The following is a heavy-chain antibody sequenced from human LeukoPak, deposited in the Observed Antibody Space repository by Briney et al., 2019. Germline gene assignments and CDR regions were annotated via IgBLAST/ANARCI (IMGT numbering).Heavy chain of an antibody. Sequence: ASVKVSCKASANTLTGYYMHWVRQAPGQGLEWMGWINPKSGGTNYAQKFQGRATMTRDTSISTAFMELSRLRSDDTAVYYCARDLSITMVRAPFYWGPGTPVTVSS. CDR2: INPKSGGT. V-gene: IGHV1-2*02. J-gene: IGHJ4*02. CDR3: ARDLSITMVRAPFY. CDR1: ANTLTGYY. D-gene: IGHD3-10*01.